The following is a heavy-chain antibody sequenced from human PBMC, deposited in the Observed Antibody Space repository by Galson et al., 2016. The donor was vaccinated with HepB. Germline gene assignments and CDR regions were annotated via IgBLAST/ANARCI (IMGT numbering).Heavy chain of an antibody. CDR2: IYYTGST. J-gene: IGHJ4*02. D-gene: IGHD2-2*01. CDR1: GGSVSSYY. V-gene: IGHV4-59*02. Sequence: SETLSLTCTVSGGSVSSYYWSWIRQPPGKGLEWIGYIYYTGSTNYNPSLKSRVTISLDESKNQFSLRLSSVTAADTAVYYCARVAWYQMLSPPPFFDYWGQGIMVAVSS. CDR3: ARVAWYQMLSPPPFFDY.